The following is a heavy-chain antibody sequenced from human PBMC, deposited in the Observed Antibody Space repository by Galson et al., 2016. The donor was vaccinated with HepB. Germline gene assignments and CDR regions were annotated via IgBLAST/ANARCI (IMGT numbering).Heavy chain of an antibody. CDR2: IYSTGST. J-gene: IGHJ4*02. CDR1: GVTVSNNY. D-gene: IGHD6-13*01. V-gene: IGHV3-53*01. CDR3: ASLEGVAAGT. Sequence: SLRLSCAASGVTVSNNYMSWVRQVPGKGLEWISVIYSTGSTFYADSVKGRFTISRDNSKNTMFLQMNSLRVEDTAMYYCASLEGVAAGTWGQGTLVTVSS.